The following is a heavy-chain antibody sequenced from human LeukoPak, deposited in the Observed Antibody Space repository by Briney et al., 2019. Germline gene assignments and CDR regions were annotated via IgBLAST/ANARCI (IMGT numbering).Heavy chain of an antibody. J-gene: IGHJ6*02. CDR1: GGSFSGYY. D-gene: IGHD3-10*01. Sequence: SETLSLTCAVYGGSFSGYYWSWIRQPPGKGLEWIGEINHSGSTNYNPSLKSRVTISVDTSKNQFSLKLSSVTAADTAVYYCARGRGVVRGVIYYYYGMDVWGQETTVTVSS. CDR2: INHSGST. V-gene: IGHV4-34*01. CDR3: ARGRGVVRGVIYYYYGMDV.